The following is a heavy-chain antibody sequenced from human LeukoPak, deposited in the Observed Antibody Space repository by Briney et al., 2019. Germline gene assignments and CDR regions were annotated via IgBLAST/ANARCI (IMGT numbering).Heavy chain of an antibody. D-gene: IGHD2-2*01. CDR2: IKEDGSEK. CDR1: GFTFSSDW. Sequence: GGSLRLSCAASGFTFSSDWMRWVRQAPGKGLEWEANIKEDGSEKYYVDSVKGRFTISRDNAKNSLYLQMNSLRAEDTAVYYCARDPIGYCSSTSCSPRWGQGTLVTVSS. V-gene: IGHV3-7*01. CDR3: ARDPIGYCSSTSCSPR. J-gene: IGHJ4*02.